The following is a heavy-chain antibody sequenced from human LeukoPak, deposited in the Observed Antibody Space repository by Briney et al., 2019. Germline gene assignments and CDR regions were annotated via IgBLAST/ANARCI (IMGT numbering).Heavy chain of an antibody. J-gene: IGHJ3*02. V-gene: IGHV1-2*02. CDR3: ARVFHTVVKGGGNAFDI. Sequence: GASVKVSCKASGYTFTGYYMHWVRQAPGQGLEWMGWINPNSGGTNYAQKFQGRVTMTRDTSISTAYMELSRLRSDDTAVYYCARVFHTVVKGGGNAFDIWGQGTMVTVSS. CDR1: GYTFTGYY. D-gene: IGHD4-23*01. CDR2: INPNSGGT.